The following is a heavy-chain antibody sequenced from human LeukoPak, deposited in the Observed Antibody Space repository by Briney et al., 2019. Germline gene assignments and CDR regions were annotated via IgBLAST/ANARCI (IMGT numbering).Heavy chain of an antibody. J-gene: IGHJ4*02. Sequence: SVKVSCKASGGTFSSYAISWVRQAPGQGLEWMVRIIPIFGTANYAQKFQGRVTITTDESTSTAYMELSSLRSEDTAVYYCARDHGLPSGDPFDYWGQGTLVTVSS. CDR1: GGTFSSYA. CDR3: ARDHGLPSGDPFDY. CDR2: IIPIFGTA. V-gene: IGHV1-69*05. D-gene: IGHD3-10*01.